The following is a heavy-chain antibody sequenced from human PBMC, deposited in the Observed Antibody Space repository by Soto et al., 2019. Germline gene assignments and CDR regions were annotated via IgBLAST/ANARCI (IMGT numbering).Heavy chain of an antibody. Sequence: GASVKVSCKVSGYTLTELSMHWVRQAPGKGLEWMGGFDPEDGETIYAQKFQGRVTMTEDTSTDTAYMELSSLRSEDTAVYYCATPGLGLRFLEWLRLHAAFDIWGQGTLVTV. V-gene: IGHV1-24*01. CDR2: FDPEDGET. CDR3: ATPGLGLRFLEWLRLHAAFDI. D-gene: IGHD3-3*01. J-gene: IGHJ3*02. CDR1: GYTLTELS.